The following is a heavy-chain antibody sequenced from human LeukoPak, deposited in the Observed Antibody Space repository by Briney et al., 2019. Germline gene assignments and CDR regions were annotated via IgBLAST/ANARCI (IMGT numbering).Heavy chain of an antibody. CDR1: GYTFISYI. CDR3: AREGGIWGSYRYLDS. J-gene: IGHJ4*02. D-gene: IGHD3-16*02. Sequence: GASVKVSCKASGYTFISYIISWVRQAPGQGLEWMGWISPYNGNTDYAQRLQGRVTMTTDTSTSTAYMELSSLRADDTAVYYCAREGGIWGSYRYLDSWGQGTLVTVSS. CDR2: ISPYNGNT. V-gene: IGHV1-18*01.